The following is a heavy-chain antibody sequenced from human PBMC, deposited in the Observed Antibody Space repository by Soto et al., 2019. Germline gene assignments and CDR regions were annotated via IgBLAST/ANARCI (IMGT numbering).Heavy chain of an antibody. V-gene: IGHV3-30-3*01. CDR1: GFTFSSYA. CDR3: ARDRGYDSSGYYFM. D-gene: IGHD3-22*01. J-gene: IGHJ4*02. Sequence: PGRSLRLSCAASGFTFSSYAMHWVRQAPGKGLEWVAVISYDGSNEYYGDSVKGRVTISRDNSKNTLYLQMNSLRVEDTAVYYCARDRGYDSSGYYFMWGQGTLVTVSS. CDR2: ISYDGSNE.